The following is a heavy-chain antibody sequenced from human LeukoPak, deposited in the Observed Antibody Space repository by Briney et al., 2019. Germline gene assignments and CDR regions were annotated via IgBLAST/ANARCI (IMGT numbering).Heavy chain of an antibody. CDR1: GFTFSSDG. Sequence: GGSLRLSCAASGFTFSSDGMSWGRQAPGKGLEWGSAISGSGGRTYYADSVKGRFTISRDNSKNTLYLQMNSLRADDTAVYYCAKEWGVDYGLRYWGQGTLVTVSS. CDR3: AKEWGVDYGLRY. J-gene: IGHJ4*02. V-gene: IGHV3-23*01. D-gene: IGHD4-17*01. CDR2: ISGSGGRT.